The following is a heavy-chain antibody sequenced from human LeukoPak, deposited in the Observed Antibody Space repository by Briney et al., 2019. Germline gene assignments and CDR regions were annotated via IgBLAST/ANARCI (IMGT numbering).Heavy chain of an antibody. D-gene: IGHD1-26*01. CDR3: ARSVGALPTDYYYYMDV. J-gene: IGHJ6*03. Sequence: PSGTLSLTCAVSGGSISSSNWWSWVRQPPGKGLEWIGEIYHSGSTNYNPSLKSRVTISVDTSKNQFSLKLSSVTAADTAVYYCARSVGALPTDYYYYMDVWGKGTTVTVSS. CDR1: GGSISSSNW. V-gene: IGHV4-4*02. CDR2: IYHSGST.